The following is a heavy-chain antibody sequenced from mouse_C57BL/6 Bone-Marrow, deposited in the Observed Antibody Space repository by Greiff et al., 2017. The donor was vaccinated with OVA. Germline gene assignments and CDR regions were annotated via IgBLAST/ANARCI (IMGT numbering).Heavy chain of an antibody. CDR1: GYTFTNYW. V-gene: IGHV1-63*01. J-gene: IGHJ2*01. CDR2: IYPGGGYT. Sequence: QVQLQQSGAELVRPGTSVKMSCKASGYTFTNYWIGWAKQRPGHGLAWIGDIYPGGGYTNYNEKFKGKATLTADKSSSTAYMQFSSLTSEDTAIYYCARGGAQATVDYWGQGTTLTVSS. D-gene: IGHD3-2*02. CDR3: ARGGAQATVDY.